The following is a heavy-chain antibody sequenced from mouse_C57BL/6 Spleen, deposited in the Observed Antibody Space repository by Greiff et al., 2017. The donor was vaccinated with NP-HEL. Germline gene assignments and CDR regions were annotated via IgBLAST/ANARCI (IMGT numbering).Heavy chain of an antibody. CDR2: FYPGSGSI. CDR1: GYTFTEYT. Sequence: VQLVESGAELVKPGASVKLSCKASGYTFTEYTIHWVKQRSGQGLEWIGWFYPGSGSIKYNEKFKDKATLTADKSSSTVYMELSRLTSEDSAVYFCARRTKGYYAMDYWGQGTSVTVSS. J-gene: IGHJ4*01. V-gene: IGHV1-62-2*01. D-gene: IGHD2-14*01. CDR3: ARRTKGYYAMDY.